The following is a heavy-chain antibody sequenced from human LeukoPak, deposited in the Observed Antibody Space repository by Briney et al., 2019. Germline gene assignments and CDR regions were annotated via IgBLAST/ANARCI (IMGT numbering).Heavy chain of an antibody. CDR3: AGCSGGSCYSRGKYGVDV. D-gene: IGHD2-15*01. Sequence: GGSLRLSCATSGFTFSSYAMNWVRQAPRKGLECVSLISTSGDFTYYAASVKGRFTVSRDNSKNTLYLQMNSLRADDTAVYYCAGCSGGSCYSRGKYGVDVWGQGTTVIVSS. V-gene: IGHV3-23*01. J-gene: IGHJ6*02. CDR2: ISTSGDFT. CDR1: GFTFSSYA.